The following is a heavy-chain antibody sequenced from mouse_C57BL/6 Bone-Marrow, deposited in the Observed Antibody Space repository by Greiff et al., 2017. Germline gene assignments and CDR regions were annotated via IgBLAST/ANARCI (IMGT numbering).Heavy chain of an antibody. V-gene: IGHV1-69*01. CDR2: IDPSDSYT. J-gene: IGHJ2*01. D-gene: IGHD1-1*01. Sequence: QVQLQQPGAELVMPGASVKLSCKASGYTFTSYWMHWVKQRPGQGLEWIGEIDPSDSYTNYNQKFKGKSTLTVDKSSSTAYMRLSSLTSEDSAVYYCASLYYYGSTLFDYWGQGTTLTVSS. CDR1: GYTFTSYW. CDR3: ASLYYYGSTLFDY.